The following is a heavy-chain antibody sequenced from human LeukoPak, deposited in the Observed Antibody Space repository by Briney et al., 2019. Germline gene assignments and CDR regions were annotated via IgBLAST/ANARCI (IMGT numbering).Heavy chain of an antibody. Sequence: SETLSLACTVSGGSISSYYWSWIRQPPGKGLEWIGNIYDRGSTKYNPSLKSRVTISVDTSKNQFSLRLSSVTAADTAVYYCARGRTFDNWGQGTLVTVSS. J-gene: IGHJ4*02. V-gene: IGHV4-59*01. CDR2: IYDRGST. CDR3: ARGRTFDN. CDR1: GGSISSYY.